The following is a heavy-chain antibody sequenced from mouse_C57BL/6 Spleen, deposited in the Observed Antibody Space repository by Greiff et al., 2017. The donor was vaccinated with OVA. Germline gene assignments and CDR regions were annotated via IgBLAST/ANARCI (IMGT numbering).Heavy chain of an antibody. CDR1: GYTFTSYW. CDR2: INPSNGGT. J-gene: IGHJ1*03. CDR3: ARDYYSNYESYWYFDV. D-gene: IGHD2-5*01. Sequence: VKLQQSVAELVKPGASVKLSCKASGYTFTSYWMHWVKQRPGQGLEWIGNINPSNGGTNYNEKFKSKATLTVDKSSSTAYMQLSSLTSEDSAVYYCARDYYSNYESYWYFDVWGTGTTVTVSS. V-gene: IGHV1-53*01.